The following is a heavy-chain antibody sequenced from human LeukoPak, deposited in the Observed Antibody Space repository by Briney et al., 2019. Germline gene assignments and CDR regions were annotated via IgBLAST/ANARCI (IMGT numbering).Heavy chain of an antibody. D-gene: IGHD2-21*02. V-gene: IGHV1-2*02. CDR3: ARDPTLYCGGDCYYYYYGMDV. Sequence: ASVKVSCKASGYTFTGYYMHWVRQAPGRGLEWMVWINPNSGGTNYAQKFQGRVTMTRDTSISTAYMELSRLRSDDTAVYYCARDPTLYCGGDCYYYYYGMDVWGQGTTVTVSS. CDR2: INPNSGGT. CDR1: GYTFTGYY. J-gene: IGHJ6*02.